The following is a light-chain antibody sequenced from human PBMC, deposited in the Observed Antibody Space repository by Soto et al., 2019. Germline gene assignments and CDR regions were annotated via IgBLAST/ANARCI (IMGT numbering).Light chain of an antibody. CDR2: AAS. CDR1: QSISSY. V-gene: IGKV1-39*01. Sequence: DIQMTQSPSSLSASVGDRVTITCRASQSISSYLNWYQQKPGKAPKLLIYAASSLQSEVPSRFSGSGSGTDITLTISSLPPEDFATYYCQQSYSTPRTFGQGTKVEIK. J-gene: IGKJ1*01. CDR3: QQSYSTPRT.